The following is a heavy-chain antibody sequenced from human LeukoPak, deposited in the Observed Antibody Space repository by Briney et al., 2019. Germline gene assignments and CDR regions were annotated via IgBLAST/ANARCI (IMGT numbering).Heavy chain of an antibody. D-gene: IGHD4-17*01. CDR1: GGSISSYY. J-gene: IGHJ6*02. CDR3: ASGATTADDHYYYYGMDV. CDR2: IYTSGST. V-gene: IGHV4-4*07. Sequence: SETLSLTCTVSGGSISSYYWSWIRQPAGKGLEWIGRIYTSGSTNYNPSLKSRVTMSVDTSKNQFSLKLSSVTAADTAVYYCASGATTADDHYYYYGMDVWGQGTTVTVSS.